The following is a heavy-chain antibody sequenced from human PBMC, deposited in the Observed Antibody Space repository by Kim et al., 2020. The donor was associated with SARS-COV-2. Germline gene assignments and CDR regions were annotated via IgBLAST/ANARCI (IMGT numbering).Heavy chain of an antibody. J-gene: IGHJ2*01. Sequence: PALKSRVTISVDTSKNQFSLKLSSVTAADTAVYYCARGPEAYQQYYYFDLWGRGTLVTVSS. D-gene: IGHD2-2*01. CDR3: ARGPEAYQQYYYFDL. V-gene: IGHV4-59*12.